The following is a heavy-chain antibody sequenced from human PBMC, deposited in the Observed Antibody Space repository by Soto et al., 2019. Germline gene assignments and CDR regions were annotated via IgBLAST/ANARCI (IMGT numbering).Heavy chain of an antibody. J-gene: IGHJ4*02. CDR3: AREPGWEQWVVLSYYFDY. CDR1: GFTFSSYA. CDR2: ISYDGSNK. V-gene: IGHV3-30-3*01. D-gene: IGHD6-19*01. Sequence: GGSLRLSCAASGFTFSSYAMHWVRQAPGKGLEWVAVISYDGSNKYYADSVKGRFTISRDNSKNTLYLQMNSLRAEDTAVYYCAREPGWEQWVVLSYYFDYWGQGTLVTVSS.